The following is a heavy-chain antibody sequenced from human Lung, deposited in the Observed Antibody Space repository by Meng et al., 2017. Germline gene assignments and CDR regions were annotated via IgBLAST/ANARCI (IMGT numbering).Heavy chain of an antibody. CDR3: ARERHSTIIRGVIDF. CDR2: IKHGGST. D-gene: IGHD3-10*01. CDR1: GGSISGSY. V-gene: IGHV4-34*01. J-gene: IGHJ4*02. Sequence: QGQLQKGGAGRLRPSENLSLPCAVYGGSISGSYWSWIRQSPAKGLEWIGKIKHGGSTNYNPSLESRVTISVDTPKNQFSLRLTPMTVADTAVYYCARERHSTIIRGVIDFWGQGALVTVSS.